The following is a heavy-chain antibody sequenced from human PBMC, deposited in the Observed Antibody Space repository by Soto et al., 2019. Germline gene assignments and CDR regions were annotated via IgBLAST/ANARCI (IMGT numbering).Heavy chain of an antibody. Sequence: QVQLVQTGAKVKKPGSSVKVSCKASGGTFSSYAISWVRQAHGQGIEWMGGIIPIFGTANYAQKFQGRDTITADKSSSTTDMEQSRVRSEDTAVYYCVREGLHILLWDQTFAYWGQGTLVTVSS. D-gene: IGHD2-8*02. J-gene: IGHJ4*02. V-gene: IGHV1-69*06. CDR2: IIPIFGTA. CDR3: VREGLHILLWDQTFAY. CDR1: GGTFSSYA.